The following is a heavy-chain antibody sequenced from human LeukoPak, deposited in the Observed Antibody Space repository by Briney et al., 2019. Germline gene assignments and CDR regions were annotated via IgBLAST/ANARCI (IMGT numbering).Heavy chain of an antibody. J-gene: IGHJ5*02. CDR1: GYTFTSYG. V-gene: IGHV1-18*01. CDR3: AIQTYCGGDCYSFWFDP. Sequence: ASVKVSCKASGYTFTSYGISWVRQAPGQGLEWMGWISAYNGNTNYAQKLQGRVTMTTDTSTSTAYMELRSLRSDDTAVYYCAIQTYCGGDCYSFWFDPWGQGILVTVSS. CDR2: ISAYNGNT. D-gene: IGHD2-21*02.